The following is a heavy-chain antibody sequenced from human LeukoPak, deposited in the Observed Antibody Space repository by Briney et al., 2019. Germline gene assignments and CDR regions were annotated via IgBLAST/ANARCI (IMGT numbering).Heavy chain of an antibody. CDR2: IYYSGST. CDR1: GGSISSSSYY. Sequence: SETLSLTCTVSGGSISSSSYYWGWIRQPPGKGLEWIGSIYYSGSTYYNPSLKSRVSMSVDTSKNQFSLKLSSVTAADTAVYYCANMGYSYAPGLFDPWGQGTLVTVSS. D-gene: IGHD5-18*01. V-gene: IGHV4-39*07. CDR3: ANMGYSYAPGLFDP. J-gene: IGHJ5*02.